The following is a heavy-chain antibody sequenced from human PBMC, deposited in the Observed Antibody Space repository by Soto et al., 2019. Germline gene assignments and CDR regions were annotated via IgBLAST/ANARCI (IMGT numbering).Heavy chain of an antibody. J-gene: IGHJ4*02. CDR2: ISASGDNS. CDR3: ADGGEWSFNFVY. Sequence: EVHLLESGGGLVQPGGSLRLSCAASGFTFSTYAMSWVRQAPGKGLEWVVGISASGDNSYYADSVEGRFTISRDNSKGTLYLQMNNLRAEDTAVYYCADGGEWSFNFVYWGQGTLVTVSS. D-gene: IGHD3-3*01. CDR1: GFTFSTYA. V-gene: IGHV3-23*01.